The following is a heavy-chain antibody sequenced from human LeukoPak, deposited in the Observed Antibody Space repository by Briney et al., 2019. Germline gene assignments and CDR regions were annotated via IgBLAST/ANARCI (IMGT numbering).Heavy chain of an antibody. CDR2: INGDGSST. CDR1: GFTFSNYW. Sequence: PGGSLRLSCAASGFTFSNYWMHWVRQAPGKGLVWVSRINGDGSSTTYADSVKGRFTISRDNAKNTLYLQMNSLRAEDTAVYYCARAHGDQPGVYWGQGTLVTVSS. J-gene: IGHJ4*02. V-gene: IGHV3-74*01. D-gene: IGHD4-17*01. CDR3: ARAHGDQPGVY.